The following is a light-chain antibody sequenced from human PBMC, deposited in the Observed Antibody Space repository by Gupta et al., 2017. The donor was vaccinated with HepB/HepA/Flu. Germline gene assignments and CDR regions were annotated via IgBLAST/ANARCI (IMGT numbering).Light chain of an antibody. V-gene: IGLV8-61*01. Sequence: QTVVTQEPSSSVSPGGTVTLTCGLSSGSVPTSYYPSWYQQTPGQAPPPLLYSTNTRSAGLPGRFSGSIRGNTAALTITGAEADEESDYYCVLDMSSGILVFGGGTKLTVL. CDR3: VLDMSSGILV. CDR1: SGSVPTSYY. J-gene: IGLJ3*02. CDR2: STN.